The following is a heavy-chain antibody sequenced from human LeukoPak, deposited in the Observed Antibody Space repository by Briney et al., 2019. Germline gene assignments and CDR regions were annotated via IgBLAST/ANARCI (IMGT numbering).Heavy chain of an antibody. Sequence: GESLKISCKGSGYSFTSYWIGWVRQMPGKGLEWMGIIYPGDSDTRYSPSFQGQVTISADKSISTAYLQWSSLRVDDTAVYYCARSHSDGRLDYWGQGTLVTVSS. CDR1: GYSFTSYW. J-gene: IGHJ4*02. CDR2: IYPGDSDT. V-gene: IGHV5-51*01. D-gene: IGHD5-18*01. CDR3: ARSHSDGRLDY.